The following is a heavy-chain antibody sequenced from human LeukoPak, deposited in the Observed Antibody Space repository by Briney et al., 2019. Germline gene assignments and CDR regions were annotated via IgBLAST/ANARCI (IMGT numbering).Heavy chain of an antibody. CDR2: IYTSGRT. CDR3: ARGTDSSSWYLNWFDP. CDR1: GGSISSYY. J-gene: IGHJ5*02. D-gene: IGHD6-13*01. Sequence: SETLSLTCTVSGGSISSYYWSSNRQPAGKGLECIGRIYTSGRTNYNPSLKSRVTMSVDTSKNQFSLKLSSVTAADTAVYYCARGTDSSSWYLNWFDPWGQGTLVTVSS. V-gene: IGHV4-4*07.